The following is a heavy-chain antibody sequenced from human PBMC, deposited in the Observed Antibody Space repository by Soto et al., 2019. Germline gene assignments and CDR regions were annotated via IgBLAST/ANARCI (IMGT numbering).Heavy chain of an antibody. Sequence: QVQLQESGPGLVKPSETLSLTCNVSGGAITSDFWSWIRQPPGKGLEWIGYVYYSGAADYNPSLKPPLTISLATSKTQFSLRLASATAADTGVYYCARDHGTYPNTWGQGILVTVSS. J-gene: IGHJ1*01. D-gene: IGHD3-16*01. CDR2: VYYSGAA. CDR3: ARDHGTYPNT. V-gene: IGHV4-59*01. CDR1: GGAITSDF.